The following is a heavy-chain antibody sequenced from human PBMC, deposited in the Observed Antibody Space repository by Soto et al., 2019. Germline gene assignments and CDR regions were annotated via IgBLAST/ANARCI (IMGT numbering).Heavy chain of an antibody. CDR3: ATSGGSGIYYIDYFDT. CDR1: GGSISSYY. J-gene: IGHJ4*02. Sequence: SDTLSLTCTVSGGSISSYYWSWIRQPPGKGLEWIGYIYYSGSTNYNPSLKSRVTISVDTSKNTLYLQMNSLRAEDTAVYYCATSGGSGIYYIDYFDTWGQGTLVTVSS. CDR2: IYYSGST. D-gene: IGHD3-10*01. V-gene: IGHV4-59*12.